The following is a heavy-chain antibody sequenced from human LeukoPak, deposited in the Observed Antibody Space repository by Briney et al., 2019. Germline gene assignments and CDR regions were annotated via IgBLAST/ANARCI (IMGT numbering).Heavy chain of an antibody. D-gene: IGHD3-22*01. CDR3: ARDVSDYYDSSGYYYYYYGMDV. J-gene: IGHJ6*02. CDR2: ISSSGSTI. Sequence: PGGSLRLSCAASGFTFSDYYMSWIRQAPGKGLEWVSYISSSGSTIYYADSVKGRFTISRDNAKNSLYLQMNSLRAEDTAEYYCARDVSDYYDSSGYYYYYYGMDVWGQGTTVTVSS. CDR1: GFTFSDYY. V-gene: IGHV3-11*01.